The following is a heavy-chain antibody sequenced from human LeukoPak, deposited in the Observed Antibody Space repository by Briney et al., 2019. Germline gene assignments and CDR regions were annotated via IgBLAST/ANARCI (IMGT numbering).Heavy chain of an antibody. CDR2: IYYSGST. Sequence: SETLSLTCTVSGGSISSYYWSWIRQPPGKGLEWIGYIYYSGSTNYSPSLKSRVTISVDTSKNQFSLKLSSVTAADTAVYYCARDRYDFWSGFRDNWFDPRGQGTLVTVSS. D-gene: IGHD3-3*01. V-gene: IGHV4-59*01. CDR3: ARDRYDFWSGFRDNWFDP. J-gene: IGHJ5*02. CDR1: GGSISSYY.